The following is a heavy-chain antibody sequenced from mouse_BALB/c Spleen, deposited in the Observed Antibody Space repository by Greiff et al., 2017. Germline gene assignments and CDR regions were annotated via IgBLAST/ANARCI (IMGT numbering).Heavy chain of an antibody. Sequence: VQLQQSGAELVKPGASVKLSCTASGFNIKDTYMHWVKQRPEQGLEWIGRIDPANGNTKYDPKFQGKATITADTSSNTAYLQLSSLTSEDTAVYYCADYGYDAWFAYWGQGTQVTVSA. V-gene: IGHV14-3*02. J-gene: IGHJ3*01. CDR2: IDPANGNT. CDR1: GFNIKDTY. CDR3: ADYGYDAWFAY. D-gene: IGHD2-2*01.